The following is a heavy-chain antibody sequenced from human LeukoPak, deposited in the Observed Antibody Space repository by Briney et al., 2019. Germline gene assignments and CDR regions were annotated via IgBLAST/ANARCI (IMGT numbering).Heavy chain of an antibody. CDR1: GGTFSSYA. J-gene: IGHJ6*02. V-gene: IGHV1-69*13. Sequence: SVKVSCKASGGTFSSYAISWVRQAPGQGXXXXXXXIPIFGTANYXXXFXXXXTITADESTSTXYMELSSLRSEDTAVYYCAREPRLNYYYGMDVWGQGTTVTVSS. CDR2: XIPIFGTA. CDR3: AREPRLNYYYGMDV.